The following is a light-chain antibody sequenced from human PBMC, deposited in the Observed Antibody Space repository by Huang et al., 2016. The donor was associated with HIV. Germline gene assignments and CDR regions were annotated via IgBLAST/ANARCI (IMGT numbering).Light chain of an antibody. CDR1: QSVINY. V-gene: IGKV3-20*01. CDR3: QQYDSSPS. J-gene: IGKJ2*03. Sequence: EILLTQSPGTLSLSPGERATLSCRASQSVINYLAWYQQKPGQAPRLLIYGASSRATGMPDRFSGSGSGTDFTLTISRLEPEDFAVYYCQQYDSSPSFGRGTKLEIK. CDR2: GAS.